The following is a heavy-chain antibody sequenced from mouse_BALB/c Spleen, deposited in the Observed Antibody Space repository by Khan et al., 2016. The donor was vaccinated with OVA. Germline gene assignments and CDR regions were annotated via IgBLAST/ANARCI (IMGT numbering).Heavy chain of an antibody. J-gene: IGHJ3*01. Sequence: QVQLKESGAELMKPGASVKISCKATGYTFSSYWIEWVKQRPGHGLEWIGEILPGSGSNNYNEKFTGKATFTADTSSNTAYMQLSSLTSEDSAVYYGARRNYYGSSAWFGYWGQGTLVTVS. CDR1: GYTFSSYW. D-gene: IGHD1-1*01. CDR3: ARRNYYGSSAWFGY. V-gene: IGHV1-9*01. CDR2: ILPGSGSN.